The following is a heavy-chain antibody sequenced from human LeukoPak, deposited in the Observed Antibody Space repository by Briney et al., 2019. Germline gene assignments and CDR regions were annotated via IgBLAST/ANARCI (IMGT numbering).Heavy chain of an antibody. J-gene: IGHJ4*02. CDR3: ARDARDGYNRDIDY. D-gene: IGHD5-24*01. Sequence: ASVTVSCEASGYTFTCYYMHWVRQAPGQGLEWMGWINPNSGGTNYAQKFQGRVTMTSDTSISTAYMELPRLRSDDTAVYYCARDARDGYNRDIDYWGQGTLVTVSS. CDR1: GYTFTCYY. V-gene: IGHV1-2*02. CDR2: INPNSGGT.